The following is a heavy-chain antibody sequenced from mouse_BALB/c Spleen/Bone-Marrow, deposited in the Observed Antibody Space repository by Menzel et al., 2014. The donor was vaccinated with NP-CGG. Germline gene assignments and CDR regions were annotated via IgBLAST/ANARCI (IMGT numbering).Heavy chain of an antibody. CDR1: GFSLNSFG. J-gene: IGHJ4*01. CDR2: IWPGGST. Sequence: QVQLQQSGPGLVAPSQSLSIPCTVSGFSLNSFGVHWVRQPPGKGLEWLGVIWPGGSTNYNSALMARLSISKDNSKSQVFLKMNSLQTDDTAMYYCAREGTFYYALDYWGQGTSVTVSS. CDR3: AREGTFYYALDY. V-gene: IGHV2-9*02.